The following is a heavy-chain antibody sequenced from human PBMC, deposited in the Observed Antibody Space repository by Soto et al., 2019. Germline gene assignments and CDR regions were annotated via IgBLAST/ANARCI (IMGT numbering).Heavy chain of an antibody. CDR2: VKSKSDGGTS. D-gene: IGHD3-10*01. Sequence: EVQLVESGGGLVQPGGSLRLSCTASGFTFTNAWMNWVRQAPGKGLEWVGRVKSKSDGGTSDYAAAVKGRCTISRDDSKNTVYMQLGSLKTEDTAMYFCTTALGGANDDDTRVYSLWLLDHWGQGTVVTVSS. CDR3: TTALGGANDDDTRVYSLWLLDH. V-gene: IGHV3-15*07. J-gene: IGHJ4*02. CDR1: GFTFTNAW.